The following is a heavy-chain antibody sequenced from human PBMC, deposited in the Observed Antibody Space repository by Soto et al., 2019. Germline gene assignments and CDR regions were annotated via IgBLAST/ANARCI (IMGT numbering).Heavy chain of an antibody. D-gene: IGHD4-4*01. CDR2: ILHDGSAE. V-gene: IGHV3-30*03. J-gene: IGHJ6*02. Sequence: GGSLRLSCAASGFTFTSYGMHWVRQAPGRGLEWMALILHDGSAEYYADSVKGRFTISRDNSKNTLYLQMNSLRAEDTAVYYCARSRDGYSFYFYYGMDGWGQGTTVTVSS. CDR1: GFTFTSYG. CDR3: ARSRDGYSFYFYYGMDG.